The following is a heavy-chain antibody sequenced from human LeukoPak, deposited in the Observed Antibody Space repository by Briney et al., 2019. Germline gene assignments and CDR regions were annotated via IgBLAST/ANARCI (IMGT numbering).Heavy chain of an antibody. J-gene: IGHJ4*02. CDR1: GFTFSSYE. Sequence: GGSLRLSCAASGFTFSSYEMNWVRQAPGKGLEWVSGIIPSGHTTYYADSVRGRFTISRDNSRNTVYLQMNSLRAEDTAVYYCAKDDRWLQFCCWGQGTLVTVSA. CDR3: AKDDRWLQFCC. D-gene: IGHD5-24*01. CDR2: IIPSGHTT. V-gene: IGHV3-23*01.